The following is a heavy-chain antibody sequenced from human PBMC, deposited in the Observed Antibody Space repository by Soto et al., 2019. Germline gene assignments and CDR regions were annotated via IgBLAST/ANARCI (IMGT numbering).Heavy chain of an antibody. V-gene: IGHV4-59*01. CDR2: IYYSGST. CDR3: ARDISCGY. Sequence: PSDTLSITCTVSGGCMKSYYWSWIRQPPGKGLEWIGYIYYSGSTNYNPSLKSRVTISVDTSKNQFSLKLSSVTAADTAVYYCARDISCGYWGQGTLVTVSS. CDR1: GGCMKSYY. J-gene: IGHJ4*02. D-gene: IGHD3-3*02.